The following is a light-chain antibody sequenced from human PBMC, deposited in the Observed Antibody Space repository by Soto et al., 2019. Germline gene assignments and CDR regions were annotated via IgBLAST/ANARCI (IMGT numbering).Light chain of an antibody. CDR1: QSVSSN. CDR2: GAS. CDR3: QQYNNWPRT. Sequence: IVITQSPSTLSVSPGERATLSCRASQSVSSNLAWYQQKPGQAPSLLIYGASTRATGIPARFSGSGSGTEFALTISSLQSEDFAVYYCQQYNNWPRTFGQGTKV. J-gene: IGKJ1*01. V-gene: IGKV3-15*01.